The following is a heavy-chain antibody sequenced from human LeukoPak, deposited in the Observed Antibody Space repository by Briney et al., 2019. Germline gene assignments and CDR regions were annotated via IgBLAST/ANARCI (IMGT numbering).Heavy chain of an antibody. J-gene: IGHJ4*02. CDR1: GFTFSSYT. Sequence: GGSLRLSCAASGFTFSSYTMHWVRQAPGKGLEWVAVISYDGSNKYYADSVKGRFTISRDNSKNTLYLQTNSLRAEDTAVYYCARDNGFYFVAGTFDYWGQGTLVTVSS. D-gene: IGHD6-19*01. CDR3: ARDNGFYFVAGTFDY. V-gene: IGHV3-30*04. CDR2: ISYDGSNK.